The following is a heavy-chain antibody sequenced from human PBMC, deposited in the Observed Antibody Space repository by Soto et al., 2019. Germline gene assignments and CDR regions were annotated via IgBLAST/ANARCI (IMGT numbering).Heavy chain of an antibody. J-gene: IGHJ4*02. V-gene: IGHV3-30-3*01. CDR1: GFTFKNYA. CDR2: ISFDGNHQ. Sequence: GGSLRLSCAASGFTFKNYALHWVRQAPGKGLEWVAVISFDGNHQYYADSVKGRFTISRDDFKNTVYLQMNSLRAEDTAVYYCARVAYSSGWPKIDYWGQGTLVTVSS. D-gene: IGHD6-19*01. CDR3: ARVAYSSGWPKIDY.